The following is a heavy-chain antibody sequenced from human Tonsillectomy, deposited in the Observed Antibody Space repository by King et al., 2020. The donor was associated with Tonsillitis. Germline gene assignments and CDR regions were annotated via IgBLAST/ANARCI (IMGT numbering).Heavy chain of an antibody. CDR1: GFTFSNYG. D-gene: IGHD2-2*01. CDR2: ISYDGGNK. Sequence: VQLVESGGGVVQPGRSLRLSCAASGFTFSNYGMHWVRQAPGKGLEWVAVISYDGGNKYYADSVKGRFTISRDNSKNTLYLQTNSLRAEDTAVYSCATRLSSTSGYYFDYWGQGTLVTVSS. V-gene: IGHV3-30*03. J-gene: IGHJ4*02. CDR3: ATRLSSTSGYYFDY.